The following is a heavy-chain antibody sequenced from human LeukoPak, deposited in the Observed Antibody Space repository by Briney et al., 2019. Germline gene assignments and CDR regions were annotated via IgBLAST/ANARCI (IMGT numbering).Heavy chain of an antibody. Sequence: GSLRLSCAASGFTFSSYAMNWVRQAPGRGLEWLSGFSGSGGTTYYADSVKGRFTISRDNSKNTLYLQMNSLRAEDTAVYYCANGNRCTSPNCLGYYYFYMDVWGKGTTVTVSS. CDR1: GFTFSSYA. V-gene: IGHV3-23*01. D-gene: IGHD2-8*01. CDR3: ANGNRCTSPNCLGYYYFYMDV. J-gene: IGHJ6*03. CDR2: FSGSGGTT.